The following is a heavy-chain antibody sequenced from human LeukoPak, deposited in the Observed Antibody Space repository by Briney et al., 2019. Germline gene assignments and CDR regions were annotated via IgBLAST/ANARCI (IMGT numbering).Heavy chain of an antibody. D-gene: IGHD2-8*01. CDR1: GFTFSSYS. J-gene: IGHJ5*02. CDR3: ARDLSSVYATNWFDP. CDR2: ISSSSSHI. V-gene: IGHV3-21*01. Sequence: GGSLRLSCAASGFTFSSYSMNWVRQAPGKGLVWVSSISSSSSHIYYADSVKGRFTISRDNAKNSLYLQMNSLRAEDTAVYYCARDLSSVYATNWFDPWGQGTLVTVSS.